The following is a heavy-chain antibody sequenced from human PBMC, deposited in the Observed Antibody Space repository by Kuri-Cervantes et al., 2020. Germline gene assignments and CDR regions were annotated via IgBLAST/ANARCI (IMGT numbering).Heavy chain of an antibody. D-gene: IGHD3-22*01. J-gene: IGHJ4*02. CDR2: IYSSVST. Sequence: GSLRLSCKVSGGSMNTYYWTWIRQPPGKGLEWIGYIYSSVSTNYNPSLKSRVTISVDTSKNQFSLKLSSVTAADTAVYYCARGYYYYYDSSGFDYWGQGTLVTVSS. CDR3: ARGYYYYYDSSGFDY. V-gene: IGHV4-59*12. CDR1: GGSMNTYY.